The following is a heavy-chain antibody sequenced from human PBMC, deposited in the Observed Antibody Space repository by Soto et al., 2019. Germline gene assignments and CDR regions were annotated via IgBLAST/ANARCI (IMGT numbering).Heavy chain of an antibody. CDR3: AREGDCSGGSCYLNAGYFQH. CDR1: GFTFSAYY. Sequence: ASVKVSCKASGFTFSAYYIYWVRQAPGQGLEWIGWINPNSGGTNNAQKFQGRVTMTRDTSTSTVYMELSSLRSEDTAVYYCAREGDCSGGSCYLNAGYFQHWGQGTLVTVSS. D-gene: IGHD2-15*01. CDR2: INPNSGGT. J-gene: IGHJ1*01. V-gene: IGHV1-2*02.